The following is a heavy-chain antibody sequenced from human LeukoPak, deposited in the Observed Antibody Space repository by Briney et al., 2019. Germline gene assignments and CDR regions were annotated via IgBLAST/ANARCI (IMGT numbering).Heavy chain of an antibody. CDR3: AGESSNWFDP. CDR2: IYYSGST. V-gene: IGHV4-31*03. D-gene: IGHD2-2*01. J-gene: IGHJ5*02. CDR1: GGSISSGGHY. Sequence: SQTLSLTCTVSGGSISSGGHYWSWIRQHPGKGLEWIGYIYYSGSTYYNPSLKSRVTISVDTSKNQFSLWLSSVTAADTAVYYCAGESSNWFDPWGQGTLVTVSS.